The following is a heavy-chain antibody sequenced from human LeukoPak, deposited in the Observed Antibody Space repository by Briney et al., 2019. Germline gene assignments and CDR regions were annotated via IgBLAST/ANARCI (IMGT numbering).Heavy chain of an antibody. Sequence: VASVKVSCKASGYTFTSYYMHWVRQAPGQGLEWMGIISPSGGSTSYAQKFQGRVTMTRDTSTSTVYMELSSLRSEDTAVYYCAREYSSSWYVKRNWFDPWGQGTLVTVSS. D-gene: IGHD6-13*01. J-gene: IGHJ5*02. V-gene: IGHV1-46*01. CDR2: ISPSGGST. CDR3: AREYSSSWYVKRNWFDP. CDR1: GYTFTSYY.